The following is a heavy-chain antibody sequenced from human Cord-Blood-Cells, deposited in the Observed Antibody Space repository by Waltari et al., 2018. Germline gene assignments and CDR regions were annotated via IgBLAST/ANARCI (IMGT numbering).Heavy chain of an antibody. V-gene: IGHV3-7*01. CDR2: IKQDGSEK. CDR3: ARDLRGDQGAFDI. CDR1: GFTLSSYW. Sequence: EVQLVESGGGLVQPGGSLRLSCAASGFTLSSYWMSWVRQAPGKGLEWVANIKQDGSEKYYVDSVKGRFTISRDNAKNSLYLQMNSLRAEDTAVYYCARDLRGDQGAFDIWGQGTMVTVSS. J-gene: IGHJ3*02. D-gene: IGHD3-10*01.